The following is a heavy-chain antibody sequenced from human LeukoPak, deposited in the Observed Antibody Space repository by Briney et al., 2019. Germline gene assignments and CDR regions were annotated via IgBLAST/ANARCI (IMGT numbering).Heavy chain of an antibody. CDR1: GYTFTSYY. D-gene: IGHD6-13*01. Sequence: ASVKVSCKASGYTFTSYYMHWVRQAPGQGLEWMGIINPSGGSTSYAQKFQGGVTMTRDTSTSTVYMELSSLRSEDTAVYYCARDLLYSSSSSGSSFLYWGQGTLVTVSS. CDR2: INPSGGST. J-gene: IGHJ4*02. CDR3: ARDLLYSSSSSGSSFLY. V-gene: IGHV1-46*01.